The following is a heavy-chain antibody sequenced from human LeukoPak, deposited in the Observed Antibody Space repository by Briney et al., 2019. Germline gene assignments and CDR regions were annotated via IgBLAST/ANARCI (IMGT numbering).Heavy chain of an antibody. CDR3: AKDMGSIRAFDI. CDR2: ISWNSGSI. Sequence: GRSLRLSCAASGFTFDDYAMHWVRQAPGKGLEWVSGISWNSGSIGYADSVKGRFTISRDNAKNSLYLQMNSLRAEDTALYYCAKDMGSIRAFDIWGQGTMVTVSS. CDR1: GFTFDDYA. J-gene: IGHJ3*02. D-gene: IGHD1-14*01. V-gene: IGHV3-9*01.